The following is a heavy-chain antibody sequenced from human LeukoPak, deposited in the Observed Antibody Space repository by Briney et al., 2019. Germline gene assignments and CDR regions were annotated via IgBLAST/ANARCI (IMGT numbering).Heavy chain of an antibody. V-gene: IGHV4-39*01. CDR3: ARALLCGGDCYPPYYFDY. CDR1: GGSIGSSSYY. Sequence: SETLSLTCTVSGGSIGSSSYYWGWIRQPPGKGLEWIGSIYYSGSTYYNPSLKSRVTISVDTSKNLFSLKLSSVTAADTAVYYCARALLCGGDCYPPYYFDYWGQGTLVTVSS. CDR2: IYYSGST. D-gene: IGHD2-21*02. J-gene: IGHJ4*02.